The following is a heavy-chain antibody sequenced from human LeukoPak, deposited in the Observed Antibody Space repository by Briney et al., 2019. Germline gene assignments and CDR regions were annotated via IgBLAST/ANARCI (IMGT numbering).Heavy chain of an antibody. V-gene: IGHV1-69*05. J-gene: IGHJ6*02. D-gene: IGHD5-24*01. CDR2: IIPIFGTA. CDR3: ARCPNGMATIRPYYYYGMDV. Sequence: GASVKVSCKASGGTFSSYAISWVRQAPGQGLEWMGGIIPIFGTANYAQKFQGRVTITTDESTSTAYMELSSLRSEDTAVYYCARCPNGMATIRPYYYYGMDVWGQGTTVTVPS. CDR1: GGTFSSYA.